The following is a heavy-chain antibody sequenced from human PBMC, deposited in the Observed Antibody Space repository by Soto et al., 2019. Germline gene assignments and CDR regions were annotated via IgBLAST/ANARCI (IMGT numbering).Heavy chain of an antibody. V-gene: IGHV4-59*01. Sequence: SETLSLTCSVSGGSISSYYWSWIRQPPGKGLEWIGYILYSGSTNYSPSLKSRVTISVGTSKNQFSLKLTSVTAADTAVYYCARRGYSSGWYYFDYWGQGILVTVSP. D-gene: IGHD6-19*01. CDR1: GGSISSYY. J-gene: IGHJ4*02. CDR3: ARRGYSSGWYYFDY. CDR2: ILYSGST.